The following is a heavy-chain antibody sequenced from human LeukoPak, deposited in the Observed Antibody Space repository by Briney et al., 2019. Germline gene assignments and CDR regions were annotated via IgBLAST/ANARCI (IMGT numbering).Heavy chain of an antibody. CDR3: TTDRIVVVPAATRYYYYYYGMDV. V-gene: IGHV3-15*01. CDR1: GFTFSNAW. J-gene: IGHJ6*02. Sequence: PGGSLRLSCAASGFTFSNAWMSWVRQAPGKGLEWVGRIKSKTDGGTTDYAAPVKGRFTISRDDSKNTLYLQMNSLKTEDTAVYYCTTDRIVVVPAATRYYYYYYGMDVWGQGTTVTVSS. D-gene: IGHD2-2*01. CDR2: IKSKTDGGTT.